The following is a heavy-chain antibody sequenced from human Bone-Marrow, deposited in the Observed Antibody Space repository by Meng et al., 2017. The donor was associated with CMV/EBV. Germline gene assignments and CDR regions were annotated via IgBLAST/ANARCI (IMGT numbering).Heavy chain of an antibody. CDR1: GSTFSTYA. D-gene: IGHD6-13*01. J-gene: IGHJ5*02. Sequence: SVKVSCKASGSTFSTYAISWVRQAPGQGPEWMGGIILILGFANYAQKFQGRVTITADRSTSTVYMELSSLTSEDTAVYYCAKETRGQQLVLGSWFDPWGQGTLVTVPQ. CDR2: IILILGFA. V-gene: IGHV1-69*10. CDR3: AKETRGQQLVLGSWFDP.